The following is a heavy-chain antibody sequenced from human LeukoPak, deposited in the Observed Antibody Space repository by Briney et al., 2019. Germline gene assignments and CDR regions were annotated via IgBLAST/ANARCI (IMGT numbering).Heavy chain of an antibody. CDR1: GYTFTTYD. V-gene: IGHV1-8*01. Sequence: ASVKVSCKASGYTFTTYDINWVRQAAGQGLEWMGWMNPNIGNTGYAENFQDRVTMTRDTSISTAYMELSGLRSEDTAVYYCARVKVGRLQWFGESFDPYYYYAMDVWGQGTTVTVSS. J-gene: IGHJ6*02. D-gene: IGHD3-10*01. CDR2: MNPNIGNT. CDR3: ARVKVGRLQWFGESFDPYYYYAMDV.